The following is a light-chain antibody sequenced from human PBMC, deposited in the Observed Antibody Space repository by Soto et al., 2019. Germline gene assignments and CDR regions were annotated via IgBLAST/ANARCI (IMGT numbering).Light chain of an antibody. CDR2: EGT. Sequence: QSFLTQPASVSASPGQSITIPWTGTSSDVGSYNLVSWFQQHPGKVPKLLIYEGTKRPSGLSDRFSGSKSGNTASLTISGLQAEDEADYYCYSYAGENLYVFGTGTKVTVL. V-gene: IGLV2-23*01. CDR3: YSYAGENLYV. J-gene: IGLJ1*01. CDR1: SSDVGSYNL.